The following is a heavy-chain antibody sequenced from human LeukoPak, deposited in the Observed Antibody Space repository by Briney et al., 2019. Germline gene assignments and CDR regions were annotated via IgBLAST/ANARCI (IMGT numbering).Heavy chain of an antibody. J-gene: IGHJ4*02. CDR1: GFTFSSYG. Sequence: GGSLRLSCAASGFTFSSYGMHRVRQAPGKGLEWVAFIRYDGSNKYYADSVKGRFTISRDNSKNTLYLQMNSLRAEDTAVYYCTTAITGIVGATELDYWGQGTLVTVSS. D-gene: IGHD1-26*01. V-gene: IGHV3-30*02. CDR2: IRYDGSNK. CDR3: TTAITGIVGATELDY.